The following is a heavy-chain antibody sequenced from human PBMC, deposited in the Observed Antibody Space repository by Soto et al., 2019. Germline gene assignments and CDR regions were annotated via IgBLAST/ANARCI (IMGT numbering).Heavy chain of an antibody. D-gene: IGHD3-9*01. CDR2: IYYSGST. V-gene: IGHV4-59*01. J-gene: IGHJ4*02. CDR1: GGSISSYY. CDR3: ARSSSNYDILTGPPDY. Sequence: PSETLSLTCTVSGGSISSYYWSWIRQPPGKGLEWIGYIYYSGSTNYNPSLKSRVTISVDTSKNQFSLKLRSVTAADTAVYYCARSSSNYDILTGPPDYWGQGPLLTV.